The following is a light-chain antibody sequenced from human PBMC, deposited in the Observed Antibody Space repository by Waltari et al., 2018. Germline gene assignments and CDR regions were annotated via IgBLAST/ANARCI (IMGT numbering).Light chain of an antibody. CDR1: QRIGNY. Sequence: DIQMTQSPSSLSASVGDRVTITCRASQRIGNYLNWYQQRPGKARKLLIYSASTLQGGVPSRFSGSGSATDFTLNISGLQPEDVATYYCQQTSRTPETFGGGTRVEI. V-gene: IGKV1-39*01. CDR2: SAS. CDR3: QQTSRTPET. J-gene: IGKJ4*01.